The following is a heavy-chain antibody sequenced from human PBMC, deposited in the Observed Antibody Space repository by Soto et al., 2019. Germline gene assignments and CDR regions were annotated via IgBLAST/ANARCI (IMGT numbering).Heavy chain of an antibody. Sequence: QLQLQESGPGLVKPSETLSLTCTVSGGSISSSSYYWGWLRQPPGKGLEWIGSIYYSGSNFYSPSLRSRVTISVDTSKNQFSLRVSSVTAADTAVYYCAREYSSAPDYWGQGTLVTVSS. V-gene: IGHV4-39*02. CDR2: IYYSGSN. CDR3: AREYSSAPDY. CDR1: GGSISSSSYY. J-gene: IGHJ4*02. D-gene: IGHD6-25*01.